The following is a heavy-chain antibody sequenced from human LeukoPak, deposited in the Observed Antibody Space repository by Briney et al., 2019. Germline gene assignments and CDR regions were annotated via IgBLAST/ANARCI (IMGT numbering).Heavy chain of an antibody. V-gene: IGHV4-59*01. J-gene: IGHJ6*03. CDR3: ARTEESGYSYGYFGYYYYMDV. CDR1: GGSISSYY. D-gene: IGHD5-18*01. CDR2: IYYSGST. Sequence: SETLSLTRTVSGGSISSYYWSWIRQPPGKGLEYIGYIYYSGSTNYNPSLKSRVTISVDTSKNQFSLKLSSVTAADTAVYYCARTEESGYSYGYFGYYYYMDVWGKGTTVTVSS.